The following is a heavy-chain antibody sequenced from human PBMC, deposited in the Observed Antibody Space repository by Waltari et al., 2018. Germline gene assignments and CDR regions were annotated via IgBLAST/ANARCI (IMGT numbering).Heavy chain of an antibody. Sequence: QLQLQESGPGLVKPSETLSLTCTVSGGSISSSSYYWGWIRQPPGKGLEWIGSIYYSGSTYYNPSRKSRVTISVDTSKNQFSLKLSSVTAADTAVYYCARAYDSGSYLFDYWGQGTLVTVSS. V-gene: IGHV4-39*07. D-gene: IGHD1-26*01. CDR3: ARAYDSGSYLFDY. J-gene: IGHJ4*02. CDR1: GGSISSSSYY. CDR2: IYYSGST.